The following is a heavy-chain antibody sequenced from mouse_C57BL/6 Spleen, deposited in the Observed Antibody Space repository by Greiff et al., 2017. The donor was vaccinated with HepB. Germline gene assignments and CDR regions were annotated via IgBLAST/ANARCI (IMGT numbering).Heavy chain of an antibody. CDR2: IYPGSGNT. CDR1: GYTFTDYY. V-gene: IGHV1-84*01. Sequence: VQLQQSGPELVKPGASVKISCKASGYTFTDYYINWVKQRPGQGLEWLGWIYPGSGNTKYNEKFKGKATLTVDTSSSTAYMQLSSLTSEDSAVYFCARGTAQATRDYFDYWGQGTTLTVSS. J-gene: IGHJ2*01. CDR3: ARGTAQATRDYFDY. D-gene: IGHD3-2*02.